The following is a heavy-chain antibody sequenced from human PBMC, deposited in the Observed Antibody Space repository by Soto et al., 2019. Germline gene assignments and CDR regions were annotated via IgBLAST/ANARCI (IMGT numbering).Heavy chain of an antibody. CDR2: IIPIFGTA. Sequence: SVKVSCKASGGTFSSYAISWVRQAPGQGLEWMGGIIPIFGTANYAQKFQGRVTITADESTSTAYMELSSLRSEDTAVYYCARDRLLYYYGSGSYRPAFDYWG. J-gene: IGHJ4*01. V-gene: IGHV1-69*13. CDR1: GGTFSSYA. CDR3: ARDRLLYYYGSGSYRPAFDY. D-gene: IGHD3-10*01.